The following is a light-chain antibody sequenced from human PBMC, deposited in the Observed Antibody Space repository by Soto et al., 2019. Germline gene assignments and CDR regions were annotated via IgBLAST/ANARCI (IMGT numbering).Light chain of an antibody. CDR3: QQYYSTPPT. CDR1: QNVLYNSNNKNY. V-gene: IGKV4-1*01. Sequence: DTVMTQSPDSLAVSLGERATINCKSSQNVLYNSNNKNYLAWYQQKPGQPPKLLIYWASTRESGVPDRFSGSGSGTDFPLTISSLQAEDVAVYYCQQYYSTPPTFGGGTKVEIK. CDR2: WAS. J-gene: IGKJ4*01.